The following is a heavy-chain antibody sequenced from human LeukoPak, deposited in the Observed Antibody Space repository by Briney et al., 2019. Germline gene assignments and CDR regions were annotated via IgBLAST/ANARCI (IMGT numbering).Heavy chain of an antibody. CDR3: ARVDTYYYDSSGPI. D-gene: IGHD3-22*01. V-gene: IGHV1-69*04. CDR1: GGTFSSYA. Sequence: SVMVSCKASGGTFSSYAISWVRQAPGQGLEWMGRIIPILGIANYAQKFQGRVTVTADKSTSTAYMELSSLRSEDTAVYYCARVDTYYYDSSGPIWGQGPLVTVSS. J-gene: IGHJ4*02. CDR2: IIPILGIA.